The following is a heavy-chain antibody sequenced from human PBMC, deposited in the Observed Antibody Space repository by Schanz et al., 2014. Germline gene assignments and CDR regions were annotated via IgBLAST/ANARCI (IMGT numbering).Heavy chain of an antibody. J-gene: IGHJ3*01. CDR3: ARELPGVVAFDF. V-gene: IGHV3-11*06. CDR2: VSSSSSYT. Sequence: MQLLESGGGLVKPGGSLRLSCAASGFTFSDYYMSWIRQAPGKGLEWVSYVSSSSSYTHYADSVKGRFTISRDNAKNSLYLQINNLRADDTAVYYCARELPGVVAFDFWGQGTMVTVSS. CDR1: GFTFSDYY. D-gene: IGHD7-27*01.